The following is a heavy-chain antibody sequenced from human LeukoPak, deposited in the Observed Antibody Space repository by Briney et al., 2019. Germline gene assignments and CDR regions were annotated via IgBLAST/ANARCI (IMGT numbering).Heavy chain of an antibody. CDR1: GFTFSSYS. V-gene: IGHV3-48*01. D-gene: IGHD1-26*01. Sequence: GGSLRLSCAASGFTFSSYSMNWVRQAPGKGLEWVSYISSSSSTIYYADSVKGRFTISRDNAKNSLYLQMNSLRAEDTAVYYCARGGIEGAMSPRRVDYWGQGTLVTVSS. CDR3: ARGGIEGAMSPRRVDY. CDR2: ISSSSSTI. J-gene: IGHJ4*02.